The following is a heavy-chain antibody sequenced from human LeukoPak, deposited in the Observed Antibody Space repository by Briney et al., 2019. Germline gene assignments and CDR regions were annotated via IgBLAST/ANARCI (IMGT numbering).Heavy chain of an antibody. D-gene: IGHD6-13*01. Sequence: GGSLRLSCAASGFTFDDYAMHWVRHAPGKGLEWVSGISWNSGSIGYADSVKGRFTISRDNAKNSLYLQMNSLRAEDTALYYCAKDLSTAAGMGYDYWGQGTLVTVSS. CDR1: GFTFDDYA. CDR2: ISWNSGSI. CDR3: AKDLSTAAGMGYDY. J-gene: IGHJ4*02. V-gene: IGHV3-9*01.